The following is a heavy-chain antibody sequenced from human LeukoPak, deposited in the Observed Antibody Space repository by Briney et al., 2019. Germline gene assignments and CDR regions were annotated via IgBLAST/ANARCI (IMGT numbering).Heavy chain of an antibody. V-gene: IGHV1-18*04. D-gene: IGHD5-24*01. Sequence: GASVKVSCKASGYTFTGYYMHWVRQAPGQGLEWMGWISAYNGNTNYAQKLQGRVTMTTDTSTSTAYMELRSLRSDDTAVYYCARDEGDGYVYYFDYWGQGTLVTVSS. J-gene: IGHJ4*02. CDR3: ARDEGDGYVYYFDY. CDR2: ISAYNGNT. CDR1: GYTFTGYY.